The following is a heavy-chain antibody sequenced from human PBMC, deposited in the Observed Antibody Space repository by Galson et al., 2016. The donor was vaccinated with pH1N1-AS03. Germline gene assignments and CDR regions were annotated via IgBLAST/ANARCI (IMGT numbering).Heavy chain of an antibody. Sequence: SLRLSCAASGFTFSSYAMYWVRQAPGKGLEYVSAISGNGVSTYYANSLKGRFTISRDNSKNTLYLQMGSLRAEDMAVYYCARGPVSYSNYWFPPPDYWGRGTLVTVSS. J-gene: IGHJ4*02. V-gene: IGHV3-64*01. CDR3: ARGPVSYSNYWFPPPDY. CDR2: ISGNGVST. D-gene: IGHD6-13*01. CDR1: GFTFSSYA.